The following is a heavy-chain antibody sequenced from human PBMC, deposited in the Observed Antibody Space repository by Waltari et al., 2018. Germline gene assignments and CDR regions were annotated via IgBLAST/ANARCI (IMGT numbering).Heavy chain of an antibody. CDR1: GYTFTAYH. Sequence: QEQLVQSGSEVKKPGASVRVSCQASGYTFTAYHLHWFRPAPNQRFEWMGCVNPKKGDSESAANFLGRVTMSRDTSINTVYLDLSGLRSDDTAIYFCARDPGPIMGAPDLWGQGTQVTVSS. CDR3: ARDPGPIMGAPDL. CDR2: VNPKKGDS. D-gene: IGHD1-26*01. V-gene: IGHV1-2*02. J-gene: IGHJ5*02.